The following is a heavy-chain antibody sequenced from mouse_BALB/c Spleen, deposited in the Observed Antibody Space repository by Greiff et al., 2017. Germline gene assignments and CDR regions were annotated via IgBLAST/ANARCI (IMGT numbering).Heavy chain of an antibody. V-gene: IGHV1-18*01. CDR2: INPNNGGT. CDR1: GYTFTDYN. Sequence: SGPELVKPGASVKIPCKASGYTFTDYNMDWVKQSHGKSLEWIGDINPNNGGTIYNQKFKGKATLTVDKSSSTAYMELRSLTSEDTAVYYCARRVYYGSSYVFAYWGQGTLVTVSA. D-gene: IGHD1-1*01. CDR3: ARRVYYGSSYVFAY. J-gene: IGHJ3*01.